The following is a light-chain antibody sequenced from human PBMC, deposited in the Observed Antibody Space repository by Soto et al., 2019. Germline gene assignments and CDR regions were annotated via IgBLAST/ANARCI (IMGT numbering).Light chain of an antibody. Sequence: DFQMTQSPSTLSASVGGRVTITCRASQSIINWLAWYQQKPGKAPKLLIYGASSLESGVPSRFSGSGSGTEFTLTITNLQPEDFATYYCQQLNSYPITFGQGTRLEIK. CDR3: QQLNSYPIT. CDR2: GAS. J-gene: IGKJ5*01. CDR1: QSIINW. V-gene: IGKV1-5*01.